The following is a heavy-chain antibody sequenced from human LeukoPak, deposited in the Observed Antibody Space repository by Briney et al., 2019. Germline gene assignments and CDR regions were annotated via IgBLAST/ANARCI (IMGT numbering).Heavy chain of an antibody. CDR3: AKGGTMVQGVILSHPPDY. D-gene: IGHD3-10*01. V-gene: IGHV3-23*01. CDR2: ISGSGGST. J-gene: IGHJ4*02. Sequence: GGSLRLSCAASGFTFSSYAMSWVRQAPGKGLEWVSAISGSGGSTHYADSVKGRFTISRDDSKNTLYLQMNSLRAEDTAVYYCAKGGTMVQGVILSHPPDYWGQGTLVTVSS. CDR1: GFTFSSYA.